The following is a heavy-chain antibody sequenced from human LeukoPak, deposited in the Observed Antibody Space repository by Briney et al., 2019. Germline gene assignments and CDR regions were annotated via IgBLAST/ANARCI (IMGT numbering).Heavy chain of an antibody. D-gene: IGHD5-24*01. CDR2: VNPNSGGT. Sequence: GASVTVSCKASVYTFSGHFLHWIRQAPGQRIEGVGWVNPNSGGTNYAQKFQGRVSMTRDTSISTAYMELSGLTSDDTALYYCARWLQLAGVFDYWGQGTLVTVSS. CDR3: ARWLQLAGVFDY. V-gene: IGHV1-2*02. CDR1: VYTFSGHF. J-gene: IGHJ4*02.